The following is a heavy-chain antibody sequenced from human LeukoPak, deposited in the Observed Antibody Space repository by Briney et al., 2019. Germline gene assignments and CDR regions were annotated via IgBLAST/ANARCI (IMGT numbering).Heavy chain of an antibody. CDR1: GFTFSTYG. Sequence: PGGSLRLSCAASGFTFSTYGMHWVRQAPGKGLEWVAVIWNDGNKKHYADSVKGRFTISRDNSKNTLYLQMNSLRAEDTAVYYCAREKRTAGSGYPSSFDYWGQGTLVTVSS. V-gene: IGHV3-33*01. CDR2: IWNDGNKK. D-gene: IGHD3-22*01. CDR3: AREKRTAGSGYPSSFDY. J-gene: IGHJ4*02.